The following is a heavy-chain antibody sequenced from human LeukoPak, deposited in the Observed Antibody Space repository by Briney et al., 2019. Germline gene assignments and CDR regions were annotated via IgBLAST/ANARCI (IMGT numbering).Heavy chain of an antibody. Sequence: PSQTLSLPRTVSVGSISSSSYYWGWIRQPPGKELEWIGRIYYSGSTYYNPSLKSRVTISVDTSKNQYSLKLSSVTAADTAVYYRARRIRNTYYYDSSGYYKNWFDPWGQGTLVTVSS. D-gene: IGHD3-22*01. V-gene: IGHV4-39*01. CDR3: ARRIRNTYYYDSSGYYKNWFDP. CDR1: VGSISSSSYY. CDR2: IYYSGST. J-gene: IGHJ5*02.